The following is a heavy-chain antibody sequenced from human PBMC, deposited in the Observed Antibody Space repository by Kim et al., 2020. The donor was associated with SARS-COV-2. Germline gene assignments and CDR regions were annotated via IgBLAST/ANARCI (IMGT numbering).Heavy chain of an antibody. D-gene: IGHD2-15*01. CDR1: GFTFSSYG. J-gene: IGHJ4*02. Sequence: GGSLRLSCAASGFTFSSYGMHWVRQAPGKGLEWVAVIWYDGSNKYYADSVKGRFTISRDNSKNTLYLQMNSLRAEDTAVYYCARATLGYSSGGSCHADYWGAGTLVTLSS. V-gene: IGHV3-33*08. CDR2: IWYDGSNK. CDR3: ARATLGYSSGGSCHADY.